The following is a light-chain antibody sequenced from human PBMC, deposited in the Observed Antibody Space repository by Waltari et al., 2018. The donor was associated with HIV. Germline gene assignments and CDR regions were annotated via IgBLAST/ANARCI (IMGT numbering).Light chain of an antibody. CDR2: GNT. Sequence: QSVLTQPPSVSGAPGQRVTISCTGSSPHIGAGYDVHWYQQLPGTAPKHRIYGNTNRPSGVSDRFSGSKSGTSASLAITGLQAEDEADYYCQSDDSRQSGFWVFGGGTTLTVL. J-gene: IGLJ3*02. V-gene: IGLV1-40*01. CDR1: SPHIGAGYD. CDR3: QSDDSRQSGFWV.